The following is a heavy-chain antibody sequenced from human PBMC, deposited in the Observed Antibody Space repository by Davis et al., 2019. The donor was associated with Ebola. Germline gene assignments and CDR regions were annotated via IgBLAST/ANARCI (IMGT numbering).Heavy chain of an antibody. Sequence: PGGSLRLSCAASGFTFSSYWMSWVRQAPGKGLEWVANIKQDGSEKYYVDSVKGRFTLSRDNTKNSLYLQMNSLRAEDTAVYYCARDSSDSRHWAFYYYYMDVWGKGNTVTVSS. CDR3: ARDSSDSRHWAFYYYYMDV. V-gene: IGHV3-7*03. J-gene: IGHJ6*03. CDR1: GFTFSSYW. D-gene: IGHD7-27*01. CDR2: IKQDGSEK.